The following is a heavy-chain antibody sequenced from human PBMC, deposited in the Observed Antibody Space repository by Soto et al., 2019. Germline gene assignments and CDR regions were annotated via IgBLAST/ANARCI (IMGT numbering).Heavy chain of an antibody. J-gene: IGHJ4*02. CDR2: IIPVLGTA. V-gene: IGHV1-69*01. D-gene: IGHD3-22*01. Sequence: QVQLMQSGAEVQKPGSSVKVSCTASGGAFSSFAIGWVRQAPGQGLEWMGGIIPVLGTANYAQKFQGRVTITADESTTTAFMELSSLRSDDTAVYYCARGGFFYDSAGYYRAYYFDYWGQGTLVTVSS. CDR3: ARGGFFYDSAGYYRAYYFDY. CDR1: GGAFSSFA.